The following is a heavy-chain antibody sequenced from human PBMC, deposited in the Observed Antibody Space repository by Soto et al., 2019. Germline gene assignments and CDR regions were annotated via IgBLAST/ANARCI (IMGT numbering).Heavy chain of an antibody. J-gene: IGHJ4*02. CDR2: INPNSGGT. CDR3: ARDARGDEAPMDY. CDR1: GYTFTGYY. D-gene: IGHD3-10*01. V-gene: IGHV1-2*04. Sequence: ASVKVSCKASGYTFTGYYMHWVRQTPGQGLEWMGWINPNSGGTNYAQKFQGWVTMTRDTSISTAYMELSRLRSDDTAVYYCARDARGDEAPMDYWGQGTLVTVSS.